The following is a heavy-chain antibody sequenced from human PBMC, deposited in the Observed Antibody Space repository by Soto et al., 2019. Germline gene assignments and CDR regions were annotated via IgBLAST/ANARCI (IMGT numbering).Heavy chain of an antibody. J-gene: IGHJ4*02. CDR3: ARVRGSGGGTHWYGYYFDY. D-gene: IGHD2-15*01. Sequence: QVQLVESGGGLVTPAGSLRLSCAASGFFFGDSYMSWFRQAPGKGLEWVSNIFWRGEGTQYADSVQGRFTISRDNAKNSLYLYMTSLRAEDTAVYYCARVRGSGGGTHWYGYYFDYWGQGTQVIVSS. CDR2: IFWRGEGT. V-gene: IGHV3-11*01. CDR1: GFFFGDSY.